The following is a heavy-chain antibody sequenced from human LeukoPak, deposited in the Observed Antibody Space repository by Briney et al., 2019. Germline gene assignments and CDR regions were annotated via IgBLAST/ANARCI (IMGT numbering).Heavy chain of an antibody. CDR3: AREVRFLEWLPHAFDY. J-gene: IGHJ4*02. CDR1: GGSISSGSYY. V-gene: IGHV4-61*02. CDR2: IYTSGST. D-gene: IGHD3-3*01. Sequence: SETLSLTCTVPGGSISSGSYYWSWIRQPAGKGLEWIGRIYTSGSTNYNPSLKSRVTISVDTSKNQFSLKLSSVTAADTAVYYCAREVRFLEWLPHAFDYWGQGTLVTVSS.